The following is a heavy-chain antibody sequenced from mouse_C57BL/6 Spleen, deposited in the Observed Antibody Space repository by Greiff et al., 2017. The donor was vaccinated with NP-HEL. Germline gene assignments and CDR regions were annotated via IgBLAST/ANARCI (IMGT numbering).Heavy chain of an antibody. D-gene: IGHD1-1*01. CDR1: GFTFSSYA. V-gene: IGHV5-4*01. CDR2: ISDGGSYT. J-gene: IGHJ2*01. Sequence: EVKVVESGGGLVKPGGSLKLSCAASGFTFSSYAMSWVRQTPEKRLEWVATISDGGSYTYYPDNVKGRFTISRDNAKNNLYLQMSHLKSEDTAMYYCARDYYGSSLLYFDYWGQGTTLTVSS. CDR3: ARDYYGSSLLYFDY.